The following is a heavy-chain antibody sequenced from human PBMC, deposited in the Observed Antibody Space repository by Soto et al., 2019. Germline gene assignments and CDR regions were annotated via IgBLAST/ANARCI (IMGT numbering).Heavy chain of an antibody. J-gene: IGHJ1*01. Sequence: PGGSLKLSCAAYGVIFSTYDMHWVRQATGEGLEWVSAIGSAVGTYYAGSVKGRFTISRDNAKNSLFLQMNSLRAGDTAVYYCARRFCCGVSCPPRAIHFRGPGTLVT. V-gene: IGHV3-13*04. CDR2: IGSAVGT. D-gene: IGHD2-15*01. CDR3: ARRFCCGVSCPPRAIHF. CDR1: GVIFSTYD.